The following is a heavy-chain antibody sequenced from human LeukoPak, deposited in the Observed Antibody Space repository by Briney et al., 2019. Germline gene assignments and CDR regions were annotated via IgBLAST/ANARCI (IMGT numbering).Heavy chain of an antibody. J-gene: IGHJ4*02. CDR1: GFTFSSYA. D-gene: IGHD1-26*01. V-gene: IGHV3-30*04. CDR3: ARSGSYRYYFDY. Sequence: GGSLRLSCAASGFTFSSYAMHWVRQAPGKGLEWVAVISYDGSNKYYADSVKGRFTISRDNSKSTLYLQMNSLRAEDTAVYYCARSGSYRYYFDYWGQGTLVTVSS. CDR2: ISYDGSNK.